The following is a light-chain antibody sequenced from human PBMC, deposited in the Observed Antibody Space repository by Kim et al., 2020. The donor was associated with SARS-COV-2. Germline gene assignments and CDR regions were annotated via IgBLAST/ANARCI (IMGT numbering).Light chain of an antibody. V-gene: IGKV3-15*01. Sequence: SVSPAERATRSCRASQSITTNFGWYQQKPGQAPRLLIYGASTRATGIPARFSGSGSGTEFTLTITSLQSEDFAVYYCQQYSDWPRTFGQGTKLEI. CDR2: GAS. CDR1: QSITTN. CDR3: QQYSDWPRT. J-gene: IGKJ2*01.